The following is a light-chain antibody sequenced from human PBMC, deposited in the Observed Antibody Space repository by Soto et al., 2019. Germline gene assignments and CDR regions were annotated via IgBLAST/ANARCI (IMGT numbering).Light chain of an antibody. J-gene: IGKJ1*01. V-gene: IGKV3-20*01. Sequence: EVVLTQSPCTLSLSPGERATLSCRARESVSSSYLAWYQQRPGQAPRLLIYGASSRATGIPDRFSGSGSGTDFSLTISRLDPEDFAVYYCQQYGSSPLTFGQGTKVDIK. CDR2: GAS. CDR1: ESVSSSY. CDR3: QQYGSSPLT.